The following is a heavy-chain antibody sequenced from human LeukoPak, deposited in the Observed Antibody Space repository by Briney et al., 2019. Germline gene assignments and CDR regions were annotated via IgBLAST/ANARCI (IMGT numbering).Heavy chain of an antibody. V-gene: IGHV4-4*02. CDR2: IYHSGST. CDR3: ASGGSSSSLYYYYYMDV. Sequence: SGTLSLTCAVSGGSISSSNWWSWVRQPPGKGLEWIGEIYHSGSTNYNPSLKSRVTISVDKSENQFSLKLSSVTAADTAVYYCASGGSSSSLYYYYYMDVWGKGTTVTVSS. D-gene: IGHD6-6*01. J-gene: IGHJ6*03. CDR1: GGSISSSNW.